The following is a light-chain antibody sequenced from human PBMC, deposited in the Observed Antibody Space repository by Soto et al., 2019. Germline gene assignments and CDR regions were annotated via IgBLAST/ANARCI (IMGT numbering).Light chain of an antibody. J-gene: IGLJ1*01. V-gene: IGLV2-14*01. CDR3: NSYTSSSTLPYV. CDR1: SSDVGGYNY. CDR2: DVS. Sequence: QSALTQPASVSGSPGQSITVSCTGTSSDVGGYNYVSWYQQHPGKAPKVMIYDVSKRPSGVSNRFSGSKSGNTASLTISGVHAEDDADYYCNSYTSSSTLPYVFGTGTKVTVL.